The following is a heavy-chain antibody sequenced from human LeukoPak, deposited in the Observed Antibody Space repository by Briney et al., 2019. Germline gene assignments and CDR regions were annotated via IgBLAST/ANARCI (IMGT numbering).Heavy chain of an antibody. CDR1: GGTFSSYA. CDR2: IIPIFGIA. Sequence: GASVKVSCKASGGTFSSYAISWVRQAPGQGLEWMGRIIPIFGIANYAQKFQGRVTITADKSTSTAYMELSSLRSEDTAVYYCARDGGGWELLPPAYWGQGTLVTVSS. J-gene: IGHJ4*02. V-gene: IGHV1-69*04. D-gene: IGHD1-26*01. CDR3: ARDGGGWELLPPAY.